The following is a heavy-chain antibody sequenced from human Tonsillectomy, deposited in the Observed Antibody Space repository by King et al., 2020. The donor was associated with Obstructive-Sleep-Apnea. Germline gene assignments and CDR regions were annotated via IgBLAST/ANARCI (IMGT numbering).Heavy chain of an antibody. CDR3: AKDIINYDSLTGPVDY. V-gene: IGHV3-23*04. CDR1: GFTFRSYA. J-gene: IGHJ4*02. Sequence: VQLVESGGGLVQPGGSLRLSCAGSGFTFRSYAMSWVRQAPGKGLEWVSCSSGSGGGAYYADSVKGRCTMSRDNSKNTLYLQMNSLRAEDTAVYYCAKDIINYDSLTGPVDYWGQGTLVTVSS. CDR2: SSGSGGGA. D-gene: IGHD3-9*01.